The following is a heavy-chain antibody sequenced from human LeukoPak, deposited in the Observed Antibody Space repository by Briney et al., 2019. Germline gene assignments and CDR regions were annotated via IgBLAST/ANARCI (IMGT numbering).Heavy chain of an antibody. D-gene: IGHD6-13*01. CDR2: IYTSGST. CDR1: GGSISSYY. V-gene: IGHV4-4*07. Sequence: PSETLFLTCTVSGGSISSYYRSWIRQPAGKGLEWIGRIYTSGSTNYNPSLKSRVTMSVDTSKNQFSLKLSSVTAADTAVYYCARDCTIAAAGICYYYYYGTDVWGQGTTVTVSS. CDR3: ARDCTIAAAGICYYYYYGTDV. J-gene: IGHJ6*02.